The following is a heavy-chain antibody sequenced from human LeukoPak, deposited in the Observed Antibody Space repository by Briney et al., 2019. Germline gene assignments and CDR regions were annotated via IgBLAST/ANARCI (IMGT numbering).Heavy chain of an antibody. D-gene: IGHD5-24*01. CDR3: ARGPPNGYNYGSYYFDY. CDR1: GYIFTSYW. CDR2: IYPCDSDT. Sequence: SGESLKISCQGSGYIFTSYWIGWVRQMPGKGLEWMGIIYPCDSDTRYSPSFQGQVTISADKSISTAYLQWSSLKASDTAMYYCARGPPNGYNYGSYYFDYWGQGTLVTVSS. J-gene: IGHJ4*02. V-gene: IGHV5-51*01.